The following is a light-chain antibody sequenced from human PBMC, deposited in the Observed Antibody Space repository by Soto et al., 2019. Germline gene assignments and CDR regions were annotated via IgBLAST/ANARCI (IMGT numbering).Light chain of an antibody. CDR1: SSDVGGYNY. CDR2: DVS. CDR3: RSYTSSSTRV. J-gene: IGLJ2*01. Sequence: QSALTQPASASGSPGQSITISCTGTSSDVGGYNYVSWYQQHPGKAPKLMIYDVSNRPSGVSNRFSGSKSGNTASLTISGLRAEDEADYYCRSYTSSSTRVFGGGTKLTVL. V-gene: IGLV2-14*01.